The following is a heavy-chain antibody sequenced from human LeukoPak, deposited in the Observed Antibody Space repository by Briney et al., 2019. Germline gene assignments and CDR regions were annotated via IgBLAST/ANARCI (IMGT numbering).Heavy chain of an antibody. Sequence: ASVKVSCKASGYTFTGYYMHWVRQAPGQGLEWMGWINPNNGGTNYAQKFQGRVTMTRDTSISTAYMELSRLRSDDTAVYYCARVGEYGSGSYLAYWGQGTLLTVSS. D-gene: IGHD3-10*01. CDR1: GYTFTGYY. V-gene: IGHV1-2*02. CDR3: ARVGEYGSGSYLAY. J-gene: IGHJ4*02. CDR2: INPNNGGT.